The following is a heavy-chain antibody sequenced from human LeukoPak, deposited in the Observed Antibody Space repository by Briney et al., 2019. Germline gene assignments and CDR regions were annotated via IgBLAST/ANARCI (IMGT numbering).Heavy chain of an antibody. Sequence: GGSLRLSCAASGFTVSSNYMSWVRQAPGKGLEWVGRIKSKTDGGTTDYAAPVKGRFTISRDDSKNTLYLQMNSLKTEDTAVYYCTTSFASGWYFYYFDYWGQGTLVTVSS. CDR3: TTSFASGWYFYYFDY. J-gene: IGHJ4*02. D-gene: IGHD6-19*01. CDR2: IKSKTDGGTT. V-gene: IGHV3-15*01. CDR1: GFTVSSNY.